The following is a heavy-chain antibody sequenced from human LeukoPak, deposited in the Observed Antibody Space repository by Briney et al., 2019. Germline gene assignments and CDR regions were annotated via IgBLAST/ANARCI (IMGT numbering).Heavy chain of an antibody. CDR2: ITSSSDTI. CDR1: GFTFSWYN. V-gene: IGHV3-48*01. D-gene: IGHD3-10*01. J-gene: IGHJ5*02. CDR3: ARGPAIEGTLIP. Sequence: GGSLRLSCAASGFTFSWYNMNWVRQAPGKGLECVSSITSSSDTIYYADSVKGRFTIPRDNAKNSLFLQMNSLRAEDTAVYYCARGPAIEGTLIPWGQGTLVTVSS.